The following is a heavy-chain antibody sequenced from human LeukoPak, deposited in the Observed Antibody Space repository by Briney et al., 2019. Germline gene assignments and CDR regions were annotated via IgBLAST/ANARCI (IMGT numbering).Heavy chain of an antibody. CDR3: AGGPYYDFWSGYYDY. CDR1: GYSFTSYW. D-gene: IGHD3-3*01. V-gene: IGHV5-51*01. CDR2: IYPGDSDT. J-gene: IGHJ4*02. Sequence: GESLKISFKGSGYSFTSYWIGWGRRMPGKGLEWMGIIYPGDSDTRYSPSFQGQVTISADKSISTAYLQWSSLKASDTAMYYCAGGPYYDFWSGYYDYWGQGTLVTVSS.